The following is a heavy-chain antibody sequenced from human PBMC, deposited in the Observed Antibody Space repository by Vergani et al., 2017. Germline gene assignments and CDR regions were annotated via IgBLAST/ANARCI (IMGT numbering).Heavy chain of an antibody. CDR1: GFTFSSYG. CDR2: ISYDGSNK. V-gene: IGHV3-30*18. Sequence: QVQLVESGGGVVQPGRSLRLSCAASGFTFSSYGMHWVRQAPGKGLEWVAVISYDGSNKYYADSVKGRFTISRDNSKNTLYLQMNSLRAEDTAVYYCAKDDGARVKRWEDWGQGTLVTVSS. D-gene: IGHD1-26*01. CDR3: AKDDGARVKRWED. J-gene: IGHJ4*02.